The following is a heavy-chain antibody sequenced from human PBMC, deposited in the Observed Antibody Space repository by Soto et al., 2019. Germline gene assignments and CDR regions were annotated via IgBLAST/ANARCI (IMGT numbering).Heavy chain of an antibody. CDR2: IYYSGST. J-gene: IGHJ2*01. Sequence: SETLSLTCTVSGGSISSYYWSWIRQPPGKGLEWIGYIYYSGSTNYNPSLKSRVTISVDTSKNQFSLKLSSVTAADTAVYYCARDLGNYDILTGYYERWYFDLWGRGTLVT. D-gene: IGHD3-9*01. V-gene: IGHV4-59*01. CDR1: GGSISSYY. CDR3: ARDLGNYDILTGYYERWYFDL.